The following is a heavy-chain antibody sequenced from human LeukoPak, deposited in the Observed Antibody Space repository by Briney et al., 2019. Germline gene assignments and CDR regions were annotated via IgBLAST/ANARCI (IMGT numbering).Heavy chain of an antibody. J-gene: IGHJ4*02. D-gene: IGHD3-22*01. Sequence: GGSLGLSCAASGFTVSSNYMSWVRQAPGKGLEWVSVIYSGGSTYYADSVKGRFTISRDNSKNTLYLQMNSLRAEDTAVYYCARAPPYYYDSSGYPDYWGQGTLVTVSS. CDR3: ARAPPYYYDSSGYPDY. CDR2: IYSGGST. V-gene: IGHV3-66*01. CDR1: GFTVSSNY.